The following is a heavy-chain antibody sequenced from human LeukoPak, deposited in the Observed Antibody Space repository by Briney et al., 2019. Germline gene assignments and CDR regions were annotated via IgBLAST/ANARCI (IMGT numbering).Heavy chain of an antibody. V-gene: IGHV1-24*01. D-gene: IGHD3-10*01. CDR3: ATDWPITMGLHLSFDY. CDR2: FDPEDGET. J-gene: IGHJ4*02. Sequence: ASVKVSCKVSGYTLNELSMHWVQQAPGKGLEWMGGFDPEDGETIYAQKFERRVTMTEDTSTDTAYMELRSLRSEDTAVYYCATDWPITMGLHLSFDYWGQGTLVSVSS. CDR1: GYTLNELS.